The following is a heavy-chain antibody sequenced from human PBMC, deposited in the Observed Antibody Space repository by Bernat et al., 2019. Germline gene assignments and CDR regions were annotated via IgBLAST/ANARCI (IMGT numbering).Heavy chain of an antibody. V-gene: IGHV1-69*01. CDR1: GGTFSSYA. D-gene: IGHD4-17*01. Sequence: QVQLGQSGAEGKKPGSSVKVSCKASGGTFSSYAISWVRQAPGQGLEWMGGIIPIFGTANYAQKFQGRVTITADESTSTAYRELSSLRSEDTAVYYCARILYGPNDSYYYGMDVWGQGTTVTVSS. J-gene: IGHJ6*02. CDR2: IIPIFGTA. CDR3: ARILYGPNDSYYYGMDV.